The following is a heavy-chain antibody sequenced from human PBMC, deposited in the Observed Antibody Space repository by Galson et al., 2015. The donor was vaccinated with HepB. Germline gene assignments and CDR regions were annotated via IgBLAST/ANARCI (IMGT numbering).Heavy chain of an antibody. V-gene: IGHV4/OR15-8*01. CDR2: IYHSGDA. Sequence: ETLSLTCAVSGASIRTLDWWSWVRQSPGKRLEWIGQIYHSGDANYNPSVKSRVTMSVDTSKNQFSLKLTSVTAADTATYYCARDWIRDGASYYFDYWGQGTLVTVSS. CDR1: GASIRTLDW. D-gene: IGHD5-24*01. CDR3: ARDWIRDGASYYFDY. J-gene: IGHJ4*02.